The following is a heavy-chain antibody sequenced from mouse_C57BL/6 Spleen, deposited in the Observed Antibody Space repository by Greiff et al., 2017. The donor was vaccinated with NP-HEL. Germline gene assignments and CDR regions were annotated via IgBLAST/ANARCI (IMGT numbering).Heavy chain of an antibody. CDR3: ARVLTGYYAMDY. CDR2: ISSGSSTI. V-gene: IGHV5-17*01. Sequence: EVKLVESGGGLVKPGGSLKLSCAASGFTFSDYGMHWVRQAPETGLEWVAYISSGSSTIYYADTVKGRFTISRDNAKNTLFLQMTSLRSEDTAMYYCARVLTGYYAMDYWGQGTSVTVSS. J-gene: IGHJ4*01. CDR1: GFTFSDYG.